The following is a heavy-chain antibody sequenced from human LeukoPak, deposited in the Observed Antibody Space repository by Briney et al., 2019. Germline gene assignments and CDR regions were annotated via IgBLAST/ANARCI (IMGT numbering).Heavy chain of an antibody. J-gene: IGHJ4*02. CDR1: GFTFNSFE. CDR2: ISITGITI. CDR3: ARGTWWIDY. D-gene: IGHD2-15*01. Sequence: PGGSLRLSCAASGFTFNSFEMNWVRQAPGKGLEWVSYISITGITIYYADSVKGRLTISRDNAKNSLYLQMNSLRAEDTAVYYCARGTWWIDYWGQGTLVTVSS. V-gene: IGHV3-48*03.